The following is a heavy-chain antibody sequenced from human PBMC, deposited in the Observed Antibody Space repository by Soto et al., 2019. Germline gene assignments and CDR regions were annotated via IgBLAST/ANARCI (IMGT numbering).Heavy chain of an antibody. V-gene: IGHV5-10-1*01. CDR3: ARGGQTWDSSGYHQGGLYYYGMDV. CDR1: GYSFTTYW. Sequence: PGESLKISCKGSGYSFTTYWINWVRQMPGKGLEWVGRIDPNDSYTNYSPSFQGHVTISADKSISTAYLQWSSLKASDTAMYYCARGGQTWDSSGYHQGGLYYYGMDVWGQGTTVTVSS. D-gene: IGHD3-22*01. CDR2: IDPNDSYT. J-gene: IGHJ6*02.